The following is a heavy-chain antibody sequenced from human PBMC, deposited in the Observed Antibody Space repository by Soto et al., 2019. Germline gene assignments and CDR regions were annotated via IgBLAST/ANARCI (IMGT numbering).Heavy chain of an antibody. CDR1: GFTFSSYS. D-gene: IGHD3-3*01. CDR3: ARDPLDYDFWSGYSNYYYYYYMDV. V-gene: IGHV3-48*01. CDR2: ISSSSSTI. J-gene: IGHJ6*03. Sequence: GGSLRLSCAASGFTFSSYSMNWVRQAPGKGLEWVSYISSSSSTIYYADSVKGRFTISRDNAKNSLYLQMNSLRAEDTAVYYCARDPLDYDFWSGYSNYYYYYYMDVWGKGTTVTVSS.